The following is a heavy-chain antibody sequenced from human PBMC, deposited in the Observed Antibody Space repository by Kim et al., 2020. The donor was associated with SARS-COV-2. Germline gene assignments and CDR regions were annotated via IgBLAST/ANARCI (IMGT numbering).Heavy chain of an antibody. CDR2: IYPGDSDT. D-gene: IGHD3-22*01. J-gene: IGHJ1*01. V-gene: IGHV5-51*01. CDR3: ARVLVYYDSSGYYHAEYFQH. CDR1: GYSFTSYW. Sequence: GESLKISCKGSGYSFTSYWIGWVRQMPGKGLEWMGIIYPGDSDTRYSPSFQGQVTISADKSISTAYLQWSSLKASDTAMYYCARVLVYYDSSGYYHAEYFQHWGQGTLVTVSS.